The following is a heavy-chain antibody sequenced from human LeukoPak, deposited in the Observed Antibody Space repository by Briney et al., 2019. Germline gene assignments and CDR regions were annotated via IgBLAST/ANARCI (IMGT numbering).Heavy chain of an antibody. J-gene: IGHJ3*02. Sequence: ASVKVSCKASGYTFTSYYMHWVRQAPGQGLEWMGIINPSGGSTSYAQKFQGRVTMTRDTSTSTVYMELSSLRSEDTAVYYCARSTKSTGIAAAGTFQAFDIWGQGTMVTVSS. CDR3: ARSTKSTGIAAAGTFQAFDI. CDR1: GYTFTSYY. CDR2: INPSGGST. D-gene: IGHD6-13*01. V-gene: IGHV1-46*01.